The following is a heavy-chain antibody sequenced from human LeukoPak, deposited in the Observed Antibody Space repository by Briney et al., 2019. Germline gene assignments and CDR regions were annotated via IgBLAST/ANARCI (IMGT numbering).Heavy chain of an antibody. J-gene: IGHJ4*02. Sequence: PSETLSLTCTVSGGSISSSSYYWGWIRQPPGKGLEWIGSIYYSGSTYYNPSLKSRVTISVDTSKNQFSLKLSSVTAADTAVYYCARQWIYGIAARPGWFDYWGQGTLVTVSS. D-gene: IGHD6-6*01. CDR3: ARQWIYGIAARPGWFDY. V-gene: IGHV4-39*01. CDR1: GGSISSSSYY. CDR2: IYYSGST.